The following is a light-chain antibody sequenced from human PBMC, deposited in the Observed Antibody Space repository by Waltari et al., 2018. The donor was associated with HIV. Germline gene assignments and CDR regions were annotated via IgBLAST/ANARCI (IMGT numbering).Light chain of an antibody. CDR1: NSNIGINH. CDR2: RNN. CDR3: SAWDDRLRGPV. Sequence: QSVFTQPPSASATPEQRFIIPCSGSNSNIGINHVSCDQQFPRAPPKLIIYRNNQRPSGVSDRFSGAKSGTSASLAISGLRSEEEADYYCSAWDDRLRGPVFGGGTKVTVL. J-gene: IGLJ3*02. V-gene: IGLV1-47*01.